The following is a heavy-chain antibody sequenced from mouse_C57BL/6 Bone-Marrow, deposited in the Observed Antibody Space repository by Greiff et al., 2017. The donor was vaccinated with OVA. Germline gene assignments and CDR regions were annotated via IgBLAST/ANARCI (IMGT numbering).Heavy chain of an antibody. CDR1: GYTFTSYW. V-gene: IGHV1-69*01. D-gene: IGHD1-1*01. CDR3: ARGAYYYGSRYFDV. Sequence: VQLQQPGAELVMPGASVKLSCKASGYTFTSYWMHWVKQRPGQGLEWIGEIDPSDSYPNYNQKFKGKSTLTVDNSSSTAYMQLSSLTSEDSAVYYCARGAYYYGSRYFDVWGTGTTVTVSS. J-gene: IGHJ1*03. CDR2: IDPSDSYP.